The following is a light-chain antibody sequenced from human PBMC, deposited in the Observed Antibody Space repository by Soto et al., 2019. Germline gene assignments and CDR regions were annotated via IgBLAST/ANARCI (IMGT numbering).Light chain of an antibody. Sequence: DIQMTQSPSSLSASVGDRVTITCRASQSISSYLNWYQQKPEKAPNLLIYAASSLQSGVPSRFSGSGSGTDCSLTIRSLQPEDFATYYCQQIYSTPRTFGQGTKVEIK. J-gene: IGKJ1*01. CDR3: QQIYSTPRT. CDR1: QSISSY. V-gene: IGKV1-39*01. CDR2: AAS.